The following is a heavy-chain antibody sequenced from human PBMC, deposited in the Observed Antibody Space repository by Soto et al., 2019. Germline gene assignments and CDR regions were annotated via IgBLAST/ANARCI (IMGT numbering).Heavy chain of an antibody. CDR1: GSTFTSYD. J-gene: IGHJ5*02. D-gene: IGHD4-17*01. CDR2: MNPNSGDT. Sequence: QVQLVQSGAEVKKPGASVKVSCKASGSTFTSYDINWVRQATGQGLEYLGWMNPNSGDTAYVQKFQGRLTMTWDTSITTAYMELSGLRSEDTALYFCARGVKSGAYSRWFDPWGQGTLVTVSS. V-gene: IGHV1-8*01. CDR3: ARGVKSGAYSRWFDP.